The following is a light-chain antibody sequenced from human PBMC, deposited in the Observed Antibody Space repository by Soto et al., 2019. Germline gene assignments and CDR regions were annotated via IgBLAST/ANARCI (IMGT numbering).Light chain of an antibody. CDR3: QQYNSYSWT. CDR1: QSISSW. V-gene: IGKV1-5*03. CDR2: KAS. J-gene: IGKJ1*01. Sequence: DTQMTQSPSTLSASVGDRVTITCRASQSISSWLARYQQKPGKAPKLLIYKASTLESGVPSRFSGSGSGTEFTLTISSLQSDDSATYYCQQYNSYSWTFGQGTKVEIK.